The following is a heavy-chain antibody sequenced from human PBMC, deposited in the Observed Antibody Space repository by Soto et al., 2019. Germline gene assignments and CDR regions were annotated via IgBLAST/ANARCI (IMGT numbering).Heavy chain of an antibody. V-gene: IGHV3-74*01. Sequence: GSLRLSCAASGFTFIIYLIHWVRQAPGKGLVWVSRINSDGSSTNYADSVKGRFTISRDNAKNTLSLQMNSLRAEDTAVYYCARSTTGTFDYWGQGTLVTVSS. D-gene: IGHD1-1*01. CDR1: GFTFIIYL. CDR3: ARSTTGTFDY. CDR2: INSDGSST. J-gene: IGHJ4*02.